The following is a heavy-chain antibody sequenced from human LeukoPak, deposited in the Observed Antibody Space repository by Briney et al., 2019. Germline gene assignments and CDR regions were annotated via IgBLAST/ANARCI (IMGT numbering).Heavy chain of an antibody. D-gene: IGHD1-26*01. Sequence: SETLSLTCSVSGGSFSSGTYYWGWIRQPPGKGLEWIGSTYYSGNTYYNPSLKSRVTISVDTSKNQFSLKLSSVTAADTAVYYCARRSGSYGVHYGMDVWGLGTTVTVSS. CDR3: ARRSGSYGVHYGMDV. J-gene: IGHJ6*02. CDR2: TYYSGNT. CDR1: GGSFSSGTYY. V-gene: IGHV4-39*01.